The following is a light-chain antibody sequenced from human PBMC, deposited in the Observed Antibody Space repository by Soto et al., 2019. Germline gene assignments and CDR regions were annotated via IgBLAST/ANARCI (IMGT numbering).Light chain of an antibody. CDR1: SSDVGGYNY. CDR2: EVS. J-gene: IGLJ2*01. V-gene: IGLV2-8*01. Sequence: QSALTQPPSASGSPGQSVTISCTGTSSDVGGYNYVSWYQQHPGKAPKLMIYEVSKRPSGVPERFSGSKSGNTASLTVSGLQAEDEADYYCSSYACSNNLVFCGGTQLTVL. CDR3: SSYACSNNLV.